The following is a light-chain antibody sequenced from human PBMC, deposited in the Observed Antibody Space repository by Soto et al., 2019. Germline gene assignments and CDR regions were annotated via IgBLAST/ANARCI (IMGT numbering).Light chain of an antibody. CDR3: QQRSNWPRFT. CDR2: DAS. Sequence: EIVLTQSPATLSLSPGERATLSCRASQSVSSYLAWHQQKPGQAPRLLIYDASNRATGIPARFSGSGSGTDFTLTISSLEPEDFAVYYCQQRSNWPRFTVGPGTKVDSK. CDR1: QSVSSY. J-gene: IGKJ3*01. V-gene: IGKV3-11*01.